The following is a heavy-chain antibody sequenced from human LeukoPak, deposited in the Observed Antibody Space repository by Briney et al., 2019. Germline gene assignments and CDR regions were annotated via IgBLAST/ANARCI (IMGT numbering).Heavy chain of an antibody. CDR1: GFTFANYA. Sequence: QPGESLRLSCAASGFTFANYAMSWVRQGPGKGLEWVSTISGSGGSTYYADSVKGRFTISRDNSKNTLFLQMNSLRADDTAVYFCAKDQKSIAATGYDYWGQGTLVTVSS. CDR2: ISGSGGST. J-gene: IGHJ4*02. CDR3: AKDQKSIAATGYDY. V-gene: IGHV3-23*01. D-gene: IGHD6-13*01.